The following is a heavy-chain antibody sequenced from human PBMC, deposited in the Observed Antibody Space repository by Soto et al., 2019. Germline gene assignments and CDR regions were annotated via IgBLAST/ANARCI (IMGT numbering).Heavy chain of an antibody. D-gene: IGHD1-26*01. Sequence: SQTLSLTCAISGDSVSSNSAAWNWIRQSPSKGLEWLGRTYYRSKWYNDYAVSVKSRITINPDTSKNTLYLQMNSLRAEDTALYYCAKDREGKNYYGMDVWGQGTTVTVSS. J-gene: IGHJ6*02. CDR3: AKDREGKNYYGMDV. CDR2: TYYRSKWYN. CDR1: GDSVSSNSAA. V-gene: IGHV6-1*01.